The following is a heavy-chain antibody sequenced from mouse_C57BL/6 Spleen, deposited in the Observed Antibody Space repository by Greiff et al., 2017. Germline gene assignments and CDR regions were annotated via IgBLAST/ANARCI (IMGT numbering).Heavy chain of an antibody. J-gene: IGHJ4*01. CDR1: GFSFNTYA. CDR3: VRGGAMDY. Sequence: EVHLVESGGGLVQPKGSLKLSCAASGFSFNTYAMNWVRQAPGKGLEWVARIRSKSNNYATYYAESVKARFTISRDDSESMLYLQMNNLKTEDTAMYYWVRGGAMDYWGQGTSVTVSS. V-gene: IGHV10-1*01. CDR2: IRSKSNNYAT.